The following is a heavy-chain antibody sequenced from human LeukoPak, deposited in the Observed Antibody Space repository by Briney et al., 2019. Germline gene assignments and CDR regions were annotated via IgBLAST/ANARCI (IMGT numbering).Heavy chain of an antibody. J-gene: IGHJ3*02. V-gene: IGHV4-39*07. CDR1: GGSISSSSYY. D-gene: IGHD6-13*01. CDR2: VNHSGNT. CDR3: ARNLGGIALGTFDM. Sequence: SETLSLTCTVSGGSISSSSYYWGWIRQPPGKGLEWIGEVNHSGNTNYNVSLKSRVSISVDTSKKQFSLKLSSVTAADTAVYYCARNLGGIALGTFDMWGQGTMVTVSS.